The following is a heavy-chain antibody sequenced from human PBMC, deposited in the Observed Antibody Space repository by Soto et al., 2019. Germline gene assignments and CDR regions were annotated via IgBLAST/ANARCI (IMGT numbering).Heavy chain of an antibody. V-gene: IGHV3-73*01. CDR2: IRSKTKSYAT. J-gene: IGHJ6*02. D-gene: IGHD3-22*01. Sequence: LRLSCAASGFTFSDSAMHWVRQASGKGLEWVGRIRSKTKSYATAYAASVKGRFTISRGDSKKMVYLQMNSLKTEDTAVYYCTRPDSSGYPDYYYYGMDVWGQGTTVTVSS. CDR1: GFTFSDSA. CDR3: TRPDSSGYPDYYYYGMDV.